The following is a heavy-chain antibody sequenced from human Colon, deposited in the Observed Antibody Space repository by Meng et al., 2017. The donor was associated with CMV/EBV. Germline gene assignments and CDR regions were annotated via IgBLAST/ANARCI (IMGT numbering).Heavy chain of an antibody. V-gene: IGHV5-51*01. CDR2: IFPGDSDT. CDR3: ARLHRPSRNSGTSYFDY. D-gene: IGHD1-1*01. J-gene: IGHJ4*02. Sequence: KVSCKASGYNFTTYWIDWVRQMPGQGLEWMGVIFPGDSDTKYSPSFEGQVTISADKSTNTAYLHLSSLKASDTAIYFCARLHRPSRNSGTSYFDYWGQGTLVTVSS. CDR1: GYNFTTYW.